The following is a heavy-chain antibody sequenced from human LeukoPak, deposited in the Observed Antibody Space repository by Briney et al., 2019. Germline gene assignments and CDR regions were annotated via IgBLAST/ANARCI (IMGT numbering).Heavy chain of an antibody. V-gene: IGHV1-18*01. CDR3: ARSAGDYGDYALYFLP. CDR2: ISAHNGNT. J-gene: IGHJ1*01. D-gene: IGHD4-17*01. Sequence: ASVKVSCKASGYTFSVYGIAWVRQAPGQGLEWMGGISAHNGNTYHTQNFQGRVSMTTDTSTSTAYMELRSLRSDATAMYYCARSAGDYGDYALYFLPWGQGTLVTVSS. CDR1: GYTFSVYG.